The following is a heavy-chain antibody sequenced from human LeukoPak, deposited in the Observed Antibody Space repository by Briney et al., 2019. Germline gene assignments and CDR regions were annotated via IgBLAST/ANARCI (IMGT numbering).Heavy chain of an antibody. CDR3: AKSGDYDSQFDP. J-gene: IGHJ5*02. CDR1: GFTFSSYG. V-gene: IGHV3-30*02. Sequence: GGSLRLSCAASGFTFSSYGMHWVRQAPGKGLEWVAFIRYDGSNKYYADSVKGRFTISRDNSKNTLYLQMNSLRTEDTAVYYCAKSGDYDSQFDPWGQGTLVTVSS. D-gene: IGHD3-3*01. CDR2: IRYDGSNK.